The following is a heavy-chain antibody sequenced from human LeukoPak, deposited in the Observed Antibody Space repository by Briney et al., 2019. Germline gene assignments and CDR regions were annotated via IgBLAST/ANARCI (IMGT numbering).Heavy chain of an antibody. D-gene: IGHD1-26*01. CDR3: ARLAEFYRGSRLPAFDY. CDR2: IYYSGST. J-gene: IGHJ4*02. CDR1: GGSFSGYY. Sequence: PSETLSLTCAVSGGSFSGYYWSWIRQPPGKGLEWIGSIYYSGSTYYNPSLKSRGTISVDTSQNQFSLKLSSVTAADTAVYYCARLAEFYRGSRLPAFDYWGQGTLVTVSS. V-gene: IGHV4-39*01.